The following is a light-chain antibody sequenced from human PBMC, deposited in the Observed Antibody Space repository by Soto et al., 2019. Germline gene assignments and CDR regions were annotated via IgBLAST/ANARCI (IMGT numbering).Light chain of an antibody. CDR2: DVS. V-gene: IGLV2-14*01. J-gene: IGLJ1*01. CDR1: SSDVGGYNY. Sequence: VLTQPASLSWSPGQSITISCTGTSSDVGGYNYVSWYQQHPGKAPRLMIYDVSSRPSGVSYRFSGSKSGNTASLTISGLQAEDEADYYCSSYTSSNTRYVFGTGTKVTVL. CDR3: SSYTSSNTRYV.